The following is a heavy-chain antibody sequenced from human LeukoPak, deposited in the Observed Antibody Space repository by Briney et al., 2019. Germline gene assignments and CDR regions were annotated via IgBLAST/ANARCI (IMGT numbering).Heavy chain of an antibody. CDR3: ARDERLLSFLK. Sequence: GGSLRRSCAASGFTFSNYGLSWVRQAPGKGLEWVSGITGSGGSTYYADSVKGRFTISRDNSKNTLYLQMNSLRAEDTAIYYCARDERLLSFLKWGQGTLVTVSS. J-gene: IGHJ4*02. CDR1: GFTFSNYG. V-gene: IGHV3-23*01. CDR2: ITGSGGST. D-gene: IGHD3-3*01.